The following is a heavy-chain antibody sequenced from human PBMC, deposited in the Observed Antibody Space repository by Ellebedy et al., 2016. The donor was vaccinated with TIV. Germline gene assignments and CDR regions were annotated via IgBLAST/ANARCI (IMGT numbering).Heavy chain of an antibody. Sequence: SETLSLTXPIYGPSVTGYYWSWIRQSPGMGLEWIREIHHSGGSNYNPSLKSRVTISVDTSKNQFSLKLNSVTAADTAVYYCARLPIAVTNPQGDYWGQGTLVTVSS. CDR1: GPSVTGYY. D-gene: IGHD2-2*01. J-gene: IGHJ4*02. V-gene: IGHV4-34*01. CDR3: ARLPIAVTNPQGDY. CDR2: IHHSGGS.